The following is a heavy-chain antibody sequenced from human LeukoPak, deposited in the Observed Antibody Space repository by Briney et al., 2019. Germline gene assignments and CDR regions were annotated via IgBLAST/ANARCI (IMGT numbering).Heavy chain of an antibody. J-gene: IGHJ5*02. CDR1: GSTFSSYA. CDR2: IIPILGIA. Sequence: ASVKVSCKASGSTFSSYAISLVRQAPGQGLEWMGRIIPILGIANYAQKFQGRVTITADKSTSTAYMELSSLRSEDTAVYYCAGTYMVATEDRWFDPWGQGTLVTVSS. V-gene: IGHV1-69*04. D-gene: IGHD5-12*01. CDR3: AGTYMVATEDRWFDP.